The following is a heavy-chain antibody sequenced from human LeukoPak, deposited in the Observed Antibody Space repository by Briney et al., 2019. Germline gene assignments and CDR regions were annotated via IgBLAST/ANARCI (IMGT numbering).Heavy chain of an antibody. D-gene: IGHD2-21*01. CDR2: IIPILGIA. J-gene: IGHJ4*02. Sequence: SVKVSCKASGYTFTGYYMHWVRQAPGQGLEWMGRIIPILGIANYAQKFQGRVTITADKSTSTAYMELSSLRSEDTAVYYCARAQGHTNFDYWGQGTLVTVSS. V-gene: IGHV1-69*04. CDR1: GYTFTGYY. CDR3: ARAQGHTNFDY.